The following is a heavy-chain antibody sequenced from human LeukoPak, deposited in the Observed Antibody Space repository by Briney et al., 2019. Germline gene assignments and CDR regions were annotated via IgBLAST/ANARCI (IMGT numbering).Heavy chain of an antibody. Sequence: SQTLSLTCTVSGGSISSGDYYWSWIRQPPGKGLEWIGYIYYSGSTYYNPSLKSRVTIPVDTSKNQFSLKLSSVTAADTAVYYCARILRGEYLDYWGQGTLVTVSS. CDR3: ARILRGEYLDY. J-gene: IGHJ4*02. CDR1: GGSISSGDYY. V-gene: IGHV4-30-4*01. CDR2: IYYSGST. D-gene: IGHD3-10*01.